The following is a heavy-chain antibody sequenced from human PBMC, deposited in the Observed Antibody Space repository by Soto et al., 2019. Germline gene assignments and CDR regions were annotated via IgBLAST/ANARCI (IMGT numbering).Heavy chain of an antibody. CDR2: IIPILGIA. CDR3: ARGVTCSGGSCYGLGFDY. J-gene: IGHJ4*02. CDR1: GGTFSSYT. Sequence: QVQLVQSGAEVKKPGSSVKVSCKASGGTFSSYTISWVRQAPGQGLEWMGRIIPILGIANYAQKFQGRVTITADKSTSTAYMELSSLRSEDTAVYYCARGVTCSGGSCYGLGFDYWGQGTLVTVS. D-gene: IGHD2-15*01. V-gene: IGHV1-69*02.